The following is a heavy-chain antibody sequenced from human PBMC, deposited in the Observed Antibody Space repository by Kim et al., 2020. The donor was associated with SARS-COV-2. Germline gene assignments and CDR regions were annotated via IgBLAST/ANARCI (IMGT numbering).Heavy chain of an antibody. Sequence: GGSLRLSCAASGFTFSNAWMSWVRQAPGKGLEWVGRIKRKADDGTTDYTAPVKGRFTISRDDSKDTLYLQMNSLKTEDTAVYYCTTEDGGGYYGYWGQGTLVPASS. J-gene: IGHJ4*02. V-gene: IGHV3-15*01. D-gene: IGHD1-26*01. CDR1: GFTFSNAW. CDR3: TTEDGGGYYGY. CDR2: IKRKADDGTT.